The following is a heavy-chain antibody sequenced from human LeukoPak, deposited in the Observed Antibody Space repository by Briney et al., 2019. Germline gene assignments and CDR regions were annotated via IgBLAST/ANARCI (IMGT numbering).Heavy chain of an antibody. Sequence: SETLSLTCTVSGGSISSGGYYWSWIRQHPGKVLEWIGYIYYSGSTYYNPSLKSRVSISVDTSKNQFSLKVSSVTAADTAVYYCARGRGIYYFDYWGQGTLVTVSS. CDR2: IYYSGST. D-gene: IGHD5-24*01. CDR3: ARGRGIYYFDY. J-gene: IGHJ4*02. V-gene: IGHV4-31*03. CDR1: GGSISSGGYY.